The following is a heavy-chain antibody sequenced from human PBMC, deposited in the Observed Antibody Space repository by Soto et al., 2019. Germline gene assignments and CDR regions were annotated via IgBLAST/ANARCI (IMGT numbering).Heavy chain of an antibody. Sequence: SETLSLTCTVSGGSISSSSYYWGWIRQPPGKGLEWIGSIYYSGSTYYNPSLKSRVTISVDTSKNQFSLKLSSVTAADTAVYYCARRLYCSGGSCYPWFDPWGQGTLVTVSS. CDR1: GGSISSSSYY. V-gene: IGHV4-39*01. D-gene: IGHD2-15*01. CDR3: ARRLYCSGGSCYPWFDP. J-gene: IGHJ5*02. CDR2: IYYSGST.